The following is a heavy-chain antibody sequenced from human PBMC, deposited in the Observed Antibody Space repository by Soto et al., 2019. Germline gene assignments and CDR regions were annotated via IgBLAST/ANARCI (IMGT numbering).Heavy chain of an antibody. CDR1: GGTFRDYA. CDR3: AIGYCSGGSCYWPTIYHDY. J-gene: IGHJ4*02. V-gene: IGHV1-69*01. CDR2: IIPIFGTA. Sequence: QVQLVQSGAEVKKPGSSVKVSCKASGGTFRDYAINWVRQAPGQGLEWMGGIIPIFGTANYAQRFQGRVTITADASTSTAYMELNSLRSEDTAVYYCAIGYCSGGSCYWPTIYHDYWGQGTLVTVSS. D-gene: IGHD2-15*01.